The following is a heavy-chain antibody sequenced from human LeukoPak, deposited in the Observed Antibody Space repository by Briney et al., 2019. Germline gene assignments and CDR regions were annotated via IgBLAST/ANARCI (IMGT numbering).Heavy chain of an antibody. CDR1: GFTFSGYS. Sequence: GGSLRLSCAASGFTFSGYSMNWVRQAPGKGLEWVSYISSSSTTTYYADSVKGRFTISRDNAKNSLYLQMNSLRAEDTAVYYCARSPPLRYCTNGVCYYFDCWGQGTLVTVSS. V-gene: IGHV3-48*01. J-gene: IGHJ4*02. CDR3: ARSPPLRYCTNGVCYYFDC. D-gene: IGHD2-8*01. CDR2: ISSSSTTT.